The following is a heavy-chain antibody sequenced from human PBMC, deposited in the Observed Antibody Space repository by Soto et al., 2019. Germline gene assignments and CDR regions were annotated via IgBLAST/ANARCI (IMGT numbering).Heavy chain of an antibody. CDR3: ARFARSSGDVDF. CDR2: IIPMFGTA. V-gene: IGHV1-69*01. CDR1: GGTFSSYA. D-gene: IGHD6-19*01. J-gene: IGHJ4*02. Sequence: QVQLVQSGAEVKKPGSSVKVSCKVSGGTFSSYAISWVRQAPGQGLEWMGGIIPMFGTANYAQKFHGRVTIIADESTSTVYMELSSLTSEDTAVYFCARFARSSGDVDFWGQGTLVTVSS.